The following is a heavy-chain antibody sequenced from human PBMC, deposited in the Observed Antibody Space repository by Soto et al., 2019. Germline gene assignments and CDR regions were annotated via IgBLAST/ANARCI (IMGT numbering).Heavy chain of an antibody. CDR2: IYYSGST. CDR3: ARVMGLRSSGYYLDYFDY. CDR1: GGSISSYY. D-gene: IGHD3-22*01. J-gene: IGHJ4*02. Sequence: QVQLQESGPGLVKPSETLSLTCTVSGGSISSYYWSWIRQPPGKGLEWIGYIYYSGSTNYNPSLKSRVTISVDTSKNQFSLKLSSVTAADTAVYYCARVMGLRSSGYYLDYFDYWGQGTLVTVSS. V-gene: IGHV4-59*01.